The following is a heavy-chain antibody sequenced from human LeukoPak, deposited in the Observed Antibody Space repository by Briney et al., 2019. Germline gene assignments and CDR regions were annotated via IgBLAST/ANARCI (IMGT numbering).Heavy chain of an antibody. J-gene: IGHJ4*02. V-gene: IGHV4-39*07. CDR3: ARDRDPTYYYDSSGYCPYYFDY. CDR1: GGSISSSSYY. CDR2: IYYSGST. D-gene: IGHD3-22*01. Sequence: PSETLSLTCTVSGGSISSSSYYWGWIRQPPGKGLEWIGSIYYSGSTYYNPSLKSRVTISVDTSKNQFSLKLSSVTAADTAVYYCARDRDPTYYYDSSGYCPYYFDYWGQGTLVTVSS.